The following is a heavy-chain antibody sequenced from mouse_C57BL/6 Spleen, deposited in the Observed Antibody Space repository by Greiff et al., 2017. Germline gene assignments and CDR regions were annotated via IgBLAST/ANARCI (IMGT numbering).Heavy chain of an antibody. Sequence: QVQLQQSGPELVKPGASVKISCKASGYAFSSSWMNWVKQRPGKGLEWIGRIYPGDGDTNYNGKFKGKATLTADKSSSPAYMQLSSLTSEDSAVYFCAREGGGHYFDYWGQGTTLTVSS. J-gene: IGHJ2*01. D-gene: IGHD1-1*02. CDR3: AREGGGHYFDY. CDR1: GYAFSSSW. V-gene: IGHV1-82*01. CDR2: IYPGDGDT.